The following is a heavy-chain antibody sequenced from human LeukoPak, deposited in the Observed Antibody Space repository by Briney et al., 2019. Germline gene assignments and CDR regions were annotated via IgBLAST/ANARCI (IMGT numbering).Heavy chain of an antibody. Sequence: SEALSLTCTVSGGSISSSSYYWGWIRQPPGKGLEWIGSIYYSGSTYYNPSLKSRVTISVDTSKNQFSLKLSSVTAADTAVYYCARPQSSTSSYYYMDVWGKGTTVTVSS. V-gene: IGHV4-39*01. CDR1: GGSISSSSYY. CDR3: ARPQSSTSSYYYMDV. J-gene: IGHJ6*03. D-gene: IGHD2-2*01. CDR2: IYYSGST.